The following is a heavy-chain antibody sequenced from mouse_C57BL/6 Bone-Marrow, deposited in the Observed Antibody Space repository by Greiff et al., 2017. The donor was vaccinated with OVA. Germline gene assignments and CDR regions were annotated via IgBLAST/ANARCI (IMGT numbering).Heavy chain of an antibody. CDR2: IYPGSGST. CDR1: GYTFTSYW. CDR3: ARGGGTVEDWYFDV. J-gene: IGHJ1*03. V-gene: IGHV1-55*01. D-gene: IGHD1-1*01. Sequence: QVQLQQSGAELVKPGASVKMSCKASGYTFTSYWITWVKQRPGQGLGWIGDIYPGSGSTNYNEKFKSKATLTVDTSSSTAYMQLSSLTSEDSAVYYCARGGGTVEDWYFDVWGTGTTVTVSS.